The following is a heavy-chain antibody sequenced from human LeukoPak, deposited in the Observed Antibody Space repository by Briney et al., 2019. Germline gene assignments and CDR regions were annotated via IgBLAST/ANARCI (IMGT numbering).Heavy chain of an antibody. CDR3: VGLGENY. D-gene: IGHD3-10*01. Sequence: GGSLRLSCAASGFTFRRYWMSWARQASGKGLEWVANIKQDGSEKYYVVSVKGRFTISRDNAKNSLYLQMNSLRAEDTAVYYCVGLGENYWGQGTLVTVSS. CDR1: GFTFRRYW. J-gene: IGHJ4*02. CDR2: IKQDGSEK. V-gene: IGHV3-7*02.